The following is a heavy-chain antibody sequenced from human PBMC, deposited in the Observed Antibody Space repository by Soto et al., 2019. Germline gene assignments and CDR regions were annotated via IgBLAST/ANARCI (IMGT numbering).Heavy chain of an antibody. V-gene: IGHV1-69*12. D-gene: IGHD6-19*01. Sequence: QVQLVQSGAEVKKPGSSVKVSCKASGGTFSSSAISWVRQAPGQGLEWMGGIIPIFGTANYAQKFQARVTITADESTRTAYMELSSLRSEDTAVYYCATHSSCSGYYYYGMDVWGQGTTVTVSS. CDR2: IIPIFGTA. CDR1: GGTFSSSA. CDR3: ATHSSCSGYYYYGMDV. J-gene: IGHJ6*02.